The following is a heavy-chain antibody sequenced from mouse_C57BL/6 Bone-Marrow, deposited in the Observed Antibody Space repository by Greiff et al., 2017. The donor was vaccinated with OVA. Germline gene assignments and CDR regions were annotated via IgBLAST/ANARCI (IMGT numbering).Heavy chain of an antibody. V-gene: IGHV14-4*01. CDR2: IDPENGDT. Sequence: EVQLQQSGAELVRPGASVKLSCTASGFNIKDDYMHWVKQRPEQGLEWIGWIDPENGDTEYASKFQGKATITADTSSNTAYLQLSSLTSEDTAVYYCTTVLITTDRYWYFDVWGTGTTVTVSS. CDR1: GFNIKDDY. D-gene: IGHD2-4*01. J-gene: IGHJ1*03. CDR3: TTVLITTDRYWYFDV.